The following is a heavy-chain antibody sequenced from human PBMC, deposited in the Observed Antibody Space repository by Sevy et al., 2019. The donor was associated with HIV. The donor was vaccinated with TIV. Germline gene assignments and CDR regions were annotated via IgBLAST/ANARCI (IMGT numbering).Heavy chain of an antibody. V-gene: IGHV3-23*01. Sequence: GGSLRLSCAASGFTFRSYAMNWVRQAPGKGLEWVSTIYGGGGTTYYADSVKGRFTISRDNSENTLYLQMNSLRAEDTAVYFCAGGRYDSSGSFDAFDIWGQGTMVTVSS. J-gene: IGHJ3*02. D-gene: IGHD3-22*01. CDR3: AGGRYDSSGSFDAFDI. CDR2: IYGGGGTT. CDR1: GFTFRSYA.